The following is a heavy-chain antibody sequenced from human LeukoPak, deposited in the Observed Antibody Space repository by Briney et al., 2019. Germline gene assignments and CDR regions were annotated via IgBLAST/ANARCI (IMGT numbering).Heavy chain of an antibody. CDR2: IRYDGSNK. J-gene: IGHJ4*02. D-gene: IGHD3-22*01. V-gene: IGHV3-30*02. CDR1: GFTFSSYG. CDR3: AKRGPYYYDSSGYYGTSLDY. Sequence: GGSLRLSCAASGFTFSSYGMHWVRQAPGKGLEWVAFIRYDGSNKYYADSVKGRFTISRDNSKNTLYLQMNSLRAEDTAVYYCAKRGPYYYDSSGYYGTSLDYWGQGTLVTVSS.